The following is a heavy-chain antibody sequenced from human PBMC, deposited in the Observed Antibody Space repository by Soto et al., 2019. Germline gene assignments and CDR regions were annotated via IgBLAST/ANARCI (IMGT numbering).Heavy chain of an antibody. CDR1: GGTFSSYA. Sequence: QVQLVQSGAEVKKPGSSVKVSCKASGGTFSSYAISWVRQAPGQGLEWMGGIIPIFGTANYAQKFQGRVTITADESTSTAYMELSSLRSEDTAVYYCASVGGVGQYQRTSYFDSWGQGTLVTVTS. CDR3: ASVGGVGQYQRTSYFDS. D-gene: IGHD2-2*01. CDR2: IIPIFGTA. J-gene: IGHJ4*02. V-gene: IGHV1-69*01.